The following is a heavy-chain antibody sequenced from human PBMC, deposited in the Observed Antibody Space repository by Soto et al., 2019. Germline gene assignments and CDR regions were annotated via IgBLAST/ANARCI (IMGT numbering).Heavy chain of an antibody. D-gene: IGHD3-22*01. V-gene: IGHV3-33*01. CDR3: ARVTYYDSSGYPHDDY. Sequence: QVQLVESGGGVVQPGRSLRLSCAASGFTFSSYGMHWVRQARGKGLEWVAVIWYDGSNKYYADSVKGRFTISRDNSKNTLYLQMNSLRAEDTAVYYCARVTYYDSSGYPHDDYWGQGTLVTVSS. J-gene: IGHJ4*02. CDR1: GFTFSSYG. CDR2: IWYDGSNK.